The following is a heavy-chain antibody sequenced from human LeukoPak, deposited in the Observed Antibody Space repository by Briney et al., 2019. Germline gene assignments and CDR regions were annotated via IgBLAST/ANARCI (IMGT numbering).Heavy chain of an antibody. V-gene: IGHV3-23*01. Sequence: GGSLRLSCAASGFTFSSYAMGWVRQAPGKGLEWVSAISGSGGSTYYADSVKGRFAISRDNSKNTLYLQMNSLGAEDTAVYYCAKGQLVRDDYWGQGTLVTVSS. D-gene: IGHD6-6*01. CDR1: GFTFSSYA. J-gene: IGHJ4*02. CDR2: ISGSGGST. CDR3: AKGQLVRDDY.